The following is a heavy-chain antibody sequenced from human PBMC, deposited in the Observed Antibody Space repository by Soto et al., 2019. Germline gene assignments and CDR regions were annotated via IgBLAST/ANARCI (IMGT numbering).Heavy chain of an antibody. J-gene: IGHJ6*03. CDR3: ARRKAPSPSYYYYMDV. CDR2: IYYSGST. Sequence: SETLSLTCTVSGGSISSSSYYWGWIRQPPGKGLEWIGSIYYSGSTYYNPSLKSRVTISVDTSKNQFSLKLSSVTAADTAVYYCARRKAPSPSYYYYMDVWGKGTTVTVSS. CDR1: GGSISSSSYY. V-gene: IGHV4-39*01.